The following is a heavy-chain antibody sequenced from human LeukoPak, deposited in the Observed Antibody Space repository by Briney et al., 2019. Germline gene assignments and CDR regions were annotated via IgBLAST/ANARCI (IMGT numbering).Heavy chain of an antibody. J-gene: IGHJ4*02. CDR1: GFTFSSYW. CDR3: ASGGYSYAY. Sequence: GGSLRLSCVASGFTFSSYWMSWVRQAPGKGPEWVANIKQDGSEKNYVDSVKGRFTISRDNAKNTLYLQMNSLRAEDTAVYYCASGGYSYAYWGQGTLVTVSS. CDR2: IKQDGSEK. V-gene: IGHV3-7*05. D-gene: IGHD5-18*01.